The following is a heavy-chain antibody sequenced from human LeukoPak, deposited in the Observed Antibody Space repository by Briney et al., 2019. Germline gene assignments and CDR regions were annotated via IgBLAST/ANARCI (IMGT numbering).Heavy chain of an antibody. J-gene: IGHJ4*02. CDR1: GFTFRSYG. D-gene: IGHD3-10*01. V-gene: IGHV3-33*01. CDR3: ARVAGHDIRGLITYYFDD. Sequence: SGGSLRLSCAASGFTFRSYGMQWVRQAPGKGLEWVAIKGRFTISRDNSKNTLYLQMNSLRAEDTAVYYCARVAGHDIRGLITYYFDDWGRGTLVTVSS.